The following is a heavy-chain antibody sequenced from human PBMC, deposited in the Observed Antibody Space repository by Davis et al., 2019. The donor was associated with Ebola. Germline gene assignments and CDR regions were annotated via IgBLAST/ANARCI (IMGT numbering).Heavy chain of an antibody. CDR2: IRYDGSNK. CDR3: AKEPRGFYYMDV. J-gene: IGHJ6*03. Sequence: GESLKISCAASGFTFSSYGMHWVRQAPGKGLEWVAVIRYDGSNKYYADSVKGRFTISRDNSKNTLYLQMNSLRAEDTAVYYCAKEPRGFYYMDVWGKGTTVTVSS. CDR1: GFTFSSYG. V-gene: IGHV3-30*02.